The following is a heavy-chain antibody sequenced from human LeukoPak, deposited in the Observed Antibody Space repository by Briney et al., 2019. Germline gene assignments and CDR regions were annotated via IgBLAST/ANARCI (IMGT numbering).Heavy chain of an antibody. CDR1: GGSISSSSYY. Sequence: KPSETLSLTCTVSGGSISSSSYYWSWIRQPPGKGLEWIGYIYTSGSTNYNPSLKSRVTISVDTSKNQFSLKLSSVTAADTAVYYCATLSNSRWLQPSYYYYYMDVWGKGTTVTVSS. D-gene: IGHD5-24*01. CDR3: ATLSNSRWLQPSYYYYYMDV. CDR2: IYTSGST. V-gene: IGHV4-61*05. J-gene: IGHJ6*03.